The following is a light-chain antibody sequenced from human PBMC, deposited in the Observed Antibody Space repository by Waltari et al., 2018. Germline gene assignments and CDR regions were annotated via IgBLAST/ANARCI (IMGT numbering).Light chain of an antibody. CDR1: NSNIGRHY. Sequence: SVLTQPPSASGAPGQRVTISCSGSNSNIGRHYVYWYQQLPGPAPKLLIDTDDQRAAGVPDRVSASKSGTSASLAIRGLRSEDEADYYCAAWDDSPSCHVVFGGGTRLTVL. CDR2: TDD. V-gene: IGLV1-47*02. CDR3: AAWDDSPSCHVV. J-gene: IGLJ2*01.